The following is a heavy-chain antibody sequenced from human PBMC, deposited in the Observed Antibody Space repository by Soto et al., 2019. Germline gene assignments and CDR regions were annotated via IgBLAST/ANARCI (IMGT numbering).Heavy chain of an antibody. CDR1: GGSISSGGYS. CDR2: IYHSGST. J-gene: IGHJ4*02. D-gene: IGHD1-1*01. CDR3: ARATWDGRFRSEEYYFDY. V-gene: IGHV4-30-2*01. Sequence: SETLSLTCAVSGGSISSGGYSWSWIRQPPGKGLEWIGYIYHSGSTYYNPSLKSRVTISVDRSKNQFSLKLSSVTAADTAVYYCARATWDGRFRSEEYYFDYWGQGTLVTVSS.